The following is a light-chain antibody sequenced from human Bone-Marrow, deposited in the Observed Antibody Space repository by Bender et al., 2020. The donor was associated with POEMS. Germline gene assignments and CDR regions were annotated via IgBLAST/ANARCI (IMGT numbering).Light chain of an antibody. Sequence: SYELTQPPSVSVSPGQTATINCSGEDLGSKYVCWYQQKAGQPPIFIMYQDDRRPSGIPERFSASNSGNTATLTISGTQAMDEADYYCQAWDVIIAVFGGGTKLTVL. V-gene: IGLV3-1*01. CDR3: QAWDVIIAV. CDR2: QDD. J-gene: IGLJ2*01. CDR1: DLGSKY.